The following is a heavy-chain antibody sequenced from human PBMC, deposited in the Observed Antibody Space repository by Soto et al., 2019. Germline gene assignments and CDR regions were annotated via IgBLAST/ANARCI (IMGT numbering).Heavy chain of an antibody. J-gene: IGHJ6*02. V-gene: IGHV3-30-3*01. CDR1: GFTFSSYA. CDR2: ISYDGSNK. CDR3: ARDVGDYGYYYYGMDV. D-gene: IGHD4-17*01. Sequence: QVQLVESGGGVVQPGRSLRLSCAASGFTFSSYAMHWVRQAPGKGLEWVAVISYDGSNKYYADSVKGRFTISRDNSKNTLYLQMNSLRAEDTAVYYCARDVGDYGYYYYGMDVWGQGNTVTVSS.